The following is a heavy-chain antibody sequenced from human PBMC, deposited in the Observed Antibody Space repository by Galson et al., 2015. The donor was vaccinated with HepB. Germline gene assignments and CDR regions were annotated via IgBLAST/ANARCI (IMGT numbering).Heavy chain of an antibody. CDR1: GFTFSSYG. CDR3: AKNPLDGDPGYYFDY. J-gene: IGHJ4*02. CDR2: ISYDGSNK. V-gene: IGHV3-30*18. Sequence: SLRLSCAASGFTFSSYGMHWVRQAPGKGLEWVAVISYDGSNKYYADSVKGRFTISRDNSKNTLYLQMNSLRAEDTAVYYCAKNPLDGDPGYYFDYWGQGTLVTVSS. D-gene: IGHD4-17*01.